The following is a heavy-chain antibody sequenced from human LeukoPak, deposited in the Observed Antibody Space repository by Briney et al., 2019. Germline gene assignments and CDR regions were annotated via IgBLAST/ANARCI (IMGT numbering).Heavy chain of an antibody. D-gene: IGHD2-15*01. J-gene: IGHJ1*01. V-gene: IGHV3-48*01. CDR2: ISSSSSTI. CDR1: GFTFSSYA. CDR3: ARDSGYCSGGSCYSRPLYFQH. Sequence: GGSLRLSCAASGFTFSSYAMSWVRQAPGKGLEWVSYISSSSSTIYYADSVKGRFTISRDNAKNSLYLQMNSLRAEDTAVYYCARDSGYCSGGSCYSRPLYFQHWGQGTLVTVSS.